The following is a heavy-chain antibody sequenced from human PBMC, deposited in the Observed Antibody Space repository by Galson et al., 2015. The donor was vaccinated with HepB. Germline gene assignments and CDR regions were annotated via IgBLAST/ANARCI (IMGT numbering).Heavy chain of an antibody. J-gene: IGHJ5*02. Sequence: SVKVSCKASGYSFTAYYIHWVRQAPGQGLEWMGWINPNSGGTNSAQKFQGRVTMTRDTSIRTAYMELRSLRSDDTAVYYCARGLQGPIAAAGTYGWFDPWGQGTLVTVSS. V-gene: IGHV1-2*02. CDR3: ARGLQGPIAAAGTYGWFDP. CDR1: GYSFTAYY. CDR2: INPNSGGT. D-gene: IGHD6-13*01.